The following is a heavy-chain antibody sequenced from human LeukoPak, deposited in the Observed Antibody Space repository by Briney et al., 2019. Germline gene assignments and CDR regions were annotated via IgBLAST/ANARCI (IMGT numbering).Heavy chain of an antibody. J-gene: IGHJ4*02. V-gene: IGHV3-21*01. Sequence: GGSLRLSCAASGFTFSSYAMNWVRQAPGKGLEWVSSISGTGSYIYYADSVKGRFTISRDNAKNSLFLQMNSLRAEDTAVYYCARAHVAITVFGVAHYSDCWGQGALVTVSS. CDR3: ARAHVAITVFGVAHYSDC. D-gene: IGHD3-3*01. CDR1: GFTFSSYA. CDR2: ISGTGSYI.